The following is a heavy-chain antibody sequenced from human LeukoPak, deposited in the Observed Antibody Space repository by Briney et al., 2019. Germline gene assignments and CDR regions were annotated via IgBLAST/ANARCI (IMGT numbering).Heavy chain of an antibody. J-gene: IGHJ5*02. V-gene: IGHV4-61*02. Sequence: SQTLSLTCTVSGDSISSGDYYWSWIRQPAGKGLEWIGRISSSGSTNYNPSLRSRVTMSLDTSKNQFSLKLSSVTAADTPVYFCARAYSSSWYFNWFDPWGQGTQVTVSS. CDR1: GDSISSGDYY. D-gene: IGHD6-13*01. CDR2: ISSSGST. CDR3: ARAYSSSWYFNWFDP.